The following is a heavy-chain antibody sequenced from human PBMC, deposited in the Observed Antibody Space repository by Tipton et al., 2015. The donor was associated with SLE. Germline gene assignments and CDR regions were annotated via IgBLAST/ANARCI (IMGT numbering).Heavy chain of an antibody. D-gene: IGHD4-17*01. CDR1: GGSISSHY. CDR3: ARDRTTVTTLSYFDY. J-gene: IGHJ4*02. CDR2: IYYSGST. V-gene: IGHV4-59*11. Sequence: LRLSCTVSGGSISSHYWSWIRQPPGKGLGWIGYIYYSGSTNYNPSLKSRVTISVDTSKNQFSLKLSSVTAADTAVYYCARDRTTVTTLSYFDYWGQGTLVTVSS.